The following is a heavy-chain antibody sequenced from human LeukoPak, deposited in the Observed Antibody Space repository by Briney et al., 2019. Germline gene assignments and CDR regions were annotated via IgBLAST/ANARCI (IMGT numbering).Heavy chain of an antibody. J-gene: IGHJ5*01. CDR2: LSGDGSST. Sequence: GGSLRLSCVASGFTFSTYWMHWVRQAPGKGLLWVSRLSGDGSSTKYADSLKGRFTISRDNAENSLHLQMNSLRAEDTAIYYCARSVGLDSWGQGTLVTVSS. CDR1: GFTFSTYW. V-gene: IGHV3-74*03. D-gene: IGHD1-26*01. CDR3: ARSVGLDS.